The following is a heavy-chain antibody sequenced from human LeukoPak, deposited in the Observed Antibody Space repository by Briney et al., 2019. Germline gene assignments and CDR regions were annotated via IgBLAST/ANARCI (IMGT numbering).Heavy chain of an antibody. CDR2: ISAYNGNT. V-gene: IGHV1-18*01. Sequence: GASVEVSCKASGYTFTSYGISWVRQAPGQGLEWMGWISAYNGNTNYAQKFQGRVTMTRDTSISTAYMELSRLRSDDTAVYYCARGFPSSFGSTLYYFDYWGQGTLVTVSS. D-gene: IGHD3-10*01. CDR1: GYTFTSYG. CDR3: ARGFPSSFGSTLYYFDY. J-gene: IGHJ4*02.